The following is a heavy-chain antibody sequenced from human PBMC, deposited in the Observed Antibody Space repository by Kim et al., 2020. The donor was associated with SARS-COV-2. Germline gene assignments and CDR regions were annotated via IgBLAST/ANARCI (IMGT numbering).Heavy chain of an antibody. V-gene: IGHV3-21*01. D-gene: IGHD6-13*01. CDR1: GFTFSSYS. Sequence: GGSLRLSCAASGFTFSSYSMNWVRQAPGKGLEWVSSISSSSSYIYYADSVKGRFTISRDNAKNSLYLQMNSLRAEDTAVYYCVSGYSSSWYGMDVWGQGTTVTVSS. J-gene: IGHJ6*02. CDR2: ISSSSSYI. CDR3: VSGYSSSWYGMDV.